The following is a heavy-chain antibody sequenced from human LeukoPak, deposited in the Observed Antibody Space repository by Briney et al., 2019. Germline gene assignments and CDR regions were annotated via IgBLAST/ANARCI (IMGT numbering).Heavy chain of an antibody. CDR3: ARAGSYRGFFDY. V-gene: IGHV4-59*01. CDR1: GGSISSYY. CDR2: IYYSGST. Sequence: SETLSLTCTVSGGSISSYYWSWIRQPPGKGLEWIGYIYYSGSTNYNPSLKSRVTISVDTSKNQFSLKLSPVTAADTAVYYCARAGSYRGFFDYWGQGTLVTVSS. D-gene: IGHD1-26*01. J-gene: IGHJ4*02.